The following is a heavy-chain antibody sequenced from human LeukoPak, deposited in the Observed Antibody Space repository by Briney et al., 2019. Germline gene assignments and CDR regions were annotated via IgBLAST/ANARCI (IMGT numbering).Heavy chain of an antibody. Sequence: GASVTVSCTPSGYSFTRNGISWVRQAPGQGLEWMAWITAKSSNTNYAQNFQDRVTLTTDTSKSTAYMELRSLRSDDTAVYYCARDVNYAFDYWGQGTLVTAS. D-gene: IGHD3-16*01. CDR3: ARDVNYAFDY. CDR2: ITAKSSNT. V-gene: IGHV1-18*01. CDR1: GYSFTRNG. J-gene: IGHJ4*02.